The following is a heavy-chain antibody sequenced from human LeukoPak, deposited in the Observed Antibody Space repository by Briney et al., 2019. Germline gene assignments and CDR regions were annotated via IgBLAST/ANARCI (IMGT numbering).Heavy chain of an antibody. Sequence: SETLSLTCTVSGGSISSSSYYWGWIRQPPGKGLEWIGSIYYSGSTYYNPSLKSRVTISVDTSKNQFSLKLSSVTAADTAVYYCARDLSYSGSYGYWGQGTLVTVSS. CDR1: GGSISSSSYY. CDR3: ARDLSYSGSYGY. V-gene: IGHV4-39*07. CDR2: IYYSGST. J-gene: IGHJ4*02. D-gene: IGHD1-26*01.